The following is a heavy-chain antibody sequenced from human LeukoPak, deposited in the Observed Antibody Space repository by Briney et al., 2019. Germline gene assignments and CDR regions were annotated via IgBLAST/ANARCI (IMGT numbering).Heavy chain of an antibody. J-gene: IGHJ3*02. Sequence: GGSLKLSCAASGSSFSSYEMNWVRQAPGKGLEWVSYISSSTSSIFYADSVKGRFTISRDNAKNSLYLQLNSLRAEDTAIYYCAREGYCSGGTCHDYDAFDIWGQGTMVTVSS. V-gene: IGHV3-48*03. CDR2: ISSSTSSI. D-gene: IGHD2-15*01. CDR1: GSSFSSYE. CDR3: AREGYCSGGTCHDYDAFDI.